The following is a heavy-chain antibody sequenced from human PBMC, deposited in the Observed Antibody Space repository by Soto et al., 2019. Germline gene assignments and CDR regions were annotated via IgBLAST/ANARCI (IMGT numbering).Heavy chain of an antibody. CDR2: IYSGGST. J-gene: IGHJ5*02. CDR3: ARARGYCSSTSCSWFDP. D-gene: IGHD2-2*01. Sequence: GGSLRLSCAASGFTVSSNYMSWVRQAPGKGLEWVSVIYSGGSTYYADSGKGRFTISRHNSKNTLYLQMNSLRAEDTAVYYCARARGYCSSTSCSWFDPWGQGTLVTVSS. V-gene: IGHV3-53*04. CDR1: GFTVSSNY.